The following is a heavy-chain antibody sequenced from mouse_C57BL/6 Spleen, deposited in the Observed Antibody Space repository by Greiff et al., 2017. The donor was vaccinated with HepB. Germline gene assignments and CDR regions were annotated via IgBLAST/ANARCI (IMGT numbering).Heavy chain of an antibody. D-gene: IGHD1-1*01. CDR3: AIIITTVVEGYFDV. J-gene: IGHJ1*03. CDR2: IYPGSGST. V-gene: IGHV1-55*01. CDR1: GYTFTSYW. Sequence: QVQLQQPGAELVKPGASVKMSCKASGYTFTSYWITWVKQRPGQGLEWIGDIYPGSGSTNYNEKFKSKATLTVDTSSSTAYMQLSSLTSEDSAVYYCAIIITTVVEGYFDVWGTGTTVTVFS.